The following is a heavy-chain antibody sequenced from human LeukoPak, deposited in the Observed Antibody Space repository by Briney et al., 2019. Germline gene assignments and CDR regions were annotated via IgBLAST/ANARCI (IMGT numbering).Heavy chain of an antibody. J-gene: IGHJ4*02. Sequence: PSETLSLTCAVYGGSFSGYYWSWIRQPPGKGLEWIGEINHSGSTNYNPSLKSRVTISVDTSKNQFSLKLSSVTAADTAVYYCARAEGGYDYVWASYTVFDYWGQGTLVTVSS. V-gene: IGHV4-34*01. CDR2: INHSGST. CDR3: ARAEGGYDYVWASYTVFDY. D-gene: IGHD3-16*01. CDR1: GGSFSGYY.